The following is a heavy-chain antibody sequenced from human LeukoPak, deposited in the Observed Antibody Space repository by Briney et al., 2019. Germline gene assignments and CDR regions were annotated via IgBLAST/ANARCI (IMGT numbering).Heavy chain of an antibody. CDR1: GFTFTTSW. D-gene: IGHD3-3*01. CDR3: ARAIWSGYYYFDY. Sequence: PGGSLRFSCAASGFTFTTSWMHWFRQAPGKGLVWVSRIESDGTSTTYADSVKGRFTISRDNAKNTLYLQMNSLRAEDTAVYYCARAIWSGYYYFDYWGQGTLSPSPQ. CDR2: IESDGTST. V-gene: IGHV3-74*01. J-gene: IGHJ4*02.